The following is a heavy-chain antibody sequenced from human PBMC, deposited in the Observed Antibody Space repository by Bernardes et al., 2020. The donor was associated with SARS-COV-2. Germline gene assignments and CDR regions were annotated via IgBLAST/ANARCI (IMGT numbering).Heavy chain of an antibody. CDR3: ARDTFIVTESTSIGGFDP. D-gene: IGHD3-10*01. Sequence: GGSLRLSCTASGFTFGTYAPHWVRQAPGKGREWISIISYDGSNKYYADSVKGRFTISRDNSKNTLYLQMNSLKPDDTAVYYCARDTFIVTESTSIGGFDPWGQGTLVTISS. CDR2: ISYDGSNK. V-gene: IGHV3-30*04. J-gene: IGHJ5*02. CDR1: GFTFGTYA.